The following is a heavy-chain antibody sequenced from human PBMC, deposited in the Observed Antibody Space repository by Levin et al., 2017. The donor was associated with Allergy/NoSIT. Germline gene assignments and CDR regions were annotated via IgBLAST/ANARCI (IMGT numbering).Heavy chain of an antibody. D-gene: IGHD2-21*01. Sequence: KISCKASGGTFSSYAISWVRQAPGQGLEWMGGIIPIFGTANYAQKFQGRVTITADESTSTAYMELSSLRSEDTAVYYCARIGSDESYYYYYYYMDVWGKGTTVTVSS. CDR2: IIPIFGTA. CDR1: GGTFSSYA. V-gene: IGHV1-69*01. CDR3: ARIGSDESYYYYYYYMDV. J-gene: IGHJ6*03.